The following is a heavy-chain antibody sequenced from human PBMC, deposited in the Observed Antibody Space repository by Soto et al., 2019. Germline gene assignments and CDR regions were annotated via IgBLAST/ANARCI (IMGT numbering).Heavy chain of an antibody. Sequence: PSQTLSLTCAISGDSVSSKTAAWNWIRQSPSRGLEWLGRTYYRSNWYTDYALSVKSRITINPDTSKNQFSLQLNSVSPEDTAVYYCARVDWKDVSSWFDPWGQGTLVTVSS. CDR1: GDSVSSKTAA. J-gene: IGHJ5*02. CDR3: ARVDWKDVSSWFDP. D-gene: IGHD3-9*01. V-gene: IGHV6-1*01. CDR2: TYYRSNWYT.